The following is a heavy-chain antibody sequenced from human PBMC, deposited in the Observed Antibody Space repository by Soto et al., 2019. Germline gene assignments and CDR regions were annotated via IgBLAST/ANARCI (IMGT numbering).Heavy chain of an antibody. CDR1: GFTFSSYA. V-gene: IGHV3-23*01. J-gene: IGHJ4*02. D-gene: IGHD3-22*01. CDR3: AIKPLYDSSGYYYDY. CDR2: TSGSGGST. Sequence: GGSLRLSCAASGFTFSSYAMRWVRHAPGKGLEWVSATSGSGGSTYYADSVKGLFTISRDNSKNTLYLQMNSLRAEDTAVYYCAIKPLYDSSGYYYDYWGQGTLVTVSS.